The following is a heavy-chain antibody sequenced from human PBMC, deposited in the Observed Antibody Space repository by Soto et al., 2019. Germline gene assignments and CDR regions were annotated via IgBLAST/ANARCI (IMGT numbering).Heavy chain of an antibody. CDR1: GYTFTSYG. CDR3: ARFSGGSYNTYYFYYGMDV. CDR2: ISAYNGNT. Sequence: ASVKVSCKASGYTFTSYGTSWERQAPGQGLDWMGWISAYNGNTNYAQDLQGRVTMTTDTSTSTAYMELRSLRSDDTAMYYCARFSGGSYNTYYFYYGMDVWGQGTTVTCSS. V-gene: IGHV1-18*04. J-gene: IGHJ6*02. D-gene: IGHD2-15*01.